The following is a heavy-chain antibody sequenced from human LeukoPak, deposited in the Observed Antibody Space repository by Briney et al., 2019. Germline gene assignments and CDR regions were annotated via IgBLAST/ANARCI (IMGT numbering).Heavy chain of an antibody. CDR3: AIVSGVYGSGSYVLDY. V-gene: IGHV4-31*03. D-gene: IGHD3-10*01. J-gene: IGHJ4*02. CDR2: IYYSGST. Sequence: KPSQTLSLTCTVSGGSISSGGYYWSWIRQHPGKGLEWIGYIYYSGSTYYNPSLKSRVTISVDTSKNQFSLKLSSVTAADTAVYYCAIVSGVYGSGSYVLDYWGQGTLVTVSS. CDR1: GGSISSGGYY.